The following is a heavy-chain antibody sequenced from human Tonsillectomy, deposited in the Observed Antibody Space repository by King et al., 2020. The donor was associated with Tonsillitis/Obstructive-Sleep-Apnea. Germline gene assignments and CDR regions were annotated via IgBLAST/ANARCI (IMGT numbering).Heavy chain of an antibody. J-gene: IGHJ4*02. V-gene: IGHV4-34*01. D-gene: IGHD3-9*01. CDR1: GGSFSAYY. CDR2: INHSGST. Sequence: VQLQQWGAGLLKPSETLSLTCAVSGGSFSAYYWTWIRQPPGKGLEWIGEINHSGSTKYNPSLKSRVIFSLDTSKNQFSLKLSSVTAADTSVYYCARGDLLTGYYASTDFDYWGQGTLVTVSS. CDR3: ARGDLLTGYYASTDFDY.